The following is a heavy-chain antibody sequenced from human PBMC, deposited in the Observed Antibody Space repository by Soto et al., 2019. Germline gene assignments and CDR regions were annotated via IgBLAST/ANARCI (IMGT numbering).Heavy chain of an antibody. Sequence: SEKISGKRPVGRVTRSWIGSERKIKEKGLEWMGIIYPGDSDTRYSPSFQGQVTISADKSISTAYLQWSSLKASDTAMYYCARQWYSSSSNYYYGMDVWGQGTTVTVSS. CDR3: ARQWYSSSSNYYYGMDV. V-gene: IGHV5-51*01. CDR1: VGRVTRSW. CDR2: IYPGDSDT. J-gene: IGHJ6*01. D-gene: IGHD6-6*01.